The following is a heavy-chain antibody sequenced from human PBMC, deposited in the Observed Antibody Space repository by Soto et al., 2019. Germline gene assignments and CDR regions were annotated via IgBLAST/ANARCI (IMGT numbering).Heavy chain of an antibody. CDR3: ARVGRIAAASGYYYYGMDV. V-gene: IGHV4-34*01. Sequence: SETLSLTCAVYGGSFIGYYCIWIRHPPFKWLEWIGEINHSGSTNYNPSLKSRVTMSVDTSKNQFSLKLSSVTAADTAVYYCARVGRIAAASGYYYYGMDVWGQGTTVTVSS. D-gene: IGHD6-13*01. CDR2: INHSGST. CDR1: GGSFIGYY. J-gene: IGHJ6*02.